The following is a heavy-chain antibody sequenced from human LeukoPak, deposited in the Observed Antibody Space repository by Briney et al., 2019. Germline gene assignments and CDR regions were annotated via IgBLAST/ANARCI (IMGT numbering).Heavy chain of an antibody. CDR2: ISGSGGST. Sequence: GGSLRLSCAASGFTFSSYAMSWVRQAPGKGLEWVSAISGSGGSTYYADSVKGQFTISRDNSKNTLYLQMNSLRAEDTAVYYCAKGGMDYYDSSGYAGAFDIWGQGTMVTVSS. CDR1: GFTFSSYA. CDR3: AKGGMDYYDSSGYAGAFDI. D-gene: IGHD3-22*01. V-gene: IGHV3-23*01. J-gene: IGHJ3*02.